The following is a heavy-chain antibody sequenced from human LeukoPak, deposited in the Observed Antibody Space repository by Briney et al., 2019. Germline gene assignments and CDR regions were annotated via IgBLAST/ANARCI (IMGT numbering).Heavy chain of an antibody. CDR3: AIIMPPSRELLGYDAFDI. CDR1: GYTFSSYG. CDR2: IIPIFGTA. D-gene: IGHD1-26*01. V-gene: IGHV1-69*13. J-gene: IGHJ3*02. Sequence: SVKVSCKASGYTFSSYGISWVRQAPGQGLEWMGGIIPIFGTANYAQKFQGRVTITADESTSTAYMELSSLRSEDTAVYYCAIIMPPSRELLGYDAFDIWGQGTMVTVSS.